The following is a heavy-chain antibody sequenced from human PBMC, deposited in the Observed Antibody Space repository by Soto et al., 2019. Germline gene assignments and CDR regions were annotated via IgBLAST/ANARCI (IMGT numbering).Heavy chain of an antibody. CDR2: IMPTVDSA. J-gene: IGHJ6*02. CDR3: AVAAVRDIMGQESSGMAV. CDR1: GGTLSDYA. Sequence: QVQLVQSGAEVKTPGSSVKVSCKASGGTLSDYAISWVRQAPGQGLEWMGGIMPTVDSANYAQNFQGRLTISAYESSIRANLELRSVRSDESAVYYCAVAAVRDIMGQESSGMAVWGQGTTVIVSS. V-gene: IGHV1-69*01. D-gene: IGHD3-10*01.